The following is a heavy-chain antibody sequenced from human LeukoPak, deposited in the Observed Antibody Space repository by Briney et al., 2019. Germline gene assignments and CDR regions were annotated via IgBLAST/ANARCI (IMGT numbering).Heavy chain of an antibody. CDR2: IYYSGST. V-gene: IGHV4-59*01. CDR1: GGSISSYY. Sequence: SETLSLTCTVSGGSISSYYWSWIRQPPGKGLEWIGYIYYSGSTNCNPSLKSRVTISVDTSKNQFSLKLSSVTAADTAVYYCARDDYARIRAFDIWGQGTMVTVSS. J-gene: IGHJ3*02. CDR3: ARDDYARIRAFDI. D-gene: IGHD4-17*01.